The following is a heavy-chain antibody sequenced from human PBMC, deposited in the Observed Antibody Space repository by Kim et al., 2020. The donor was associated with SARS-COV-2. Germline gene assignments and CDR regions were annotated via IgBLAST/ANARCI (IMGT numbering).Heavy chain of an antibody. D-gene: IGHD3-10*01. Sequence: ASVKVSCKASGYTFNSYGISWVRQAPGQGLEWMGWISAYNGNTNYAQKLQGRVTMTTDTSTSTAYMELRSLRSDDTAVYYCARALYITMVRGVFYGMDVWGQGTTVTVSS. V-gene: IGHV1-18*04. J-gene: IGHJ6*02. CDR3: ARALYITMVRGVFYGMDV. CDR2: ISAYNGNT. CDR1: GYTFNSYG.